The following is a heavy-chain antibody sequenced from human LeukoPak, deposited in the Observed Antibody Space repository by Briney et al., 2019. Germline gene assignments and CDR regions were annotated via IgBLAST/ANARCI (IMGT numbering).Heavy chain of an antibody. CDR1: GGTFSSYA. J-gene: IGHJ2*01. CDR2: IIPILGIA. CDR3: ARDLEYSSSWYGGYWYFDL. D-gene: IGHD6-13*01. Sequence: ASVKVSCKASGGTFSSYAISWVRQAPGQGLEWMGRIIPILGIANYAQKFQGRVTITADKSTSTAYMELSSLRSEDTAVYYCARDLEYSSSWYGGYWYFDLWGRGTLVTVSS. V-gene: IGHV1-69*04.